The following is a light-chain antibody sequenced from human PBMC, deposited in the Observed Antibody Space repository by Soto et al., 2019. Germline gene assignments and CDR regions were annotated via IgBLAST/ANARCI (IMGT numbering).Light chain of an antibody. CDR3: QQSYSTPLT. CDR1: QSISSY. J-gene: IGKJ4*01. Sequence: DIQMTQSPSSLSASVGDRVTITCRASQSISSYLNWYQQIPGKAPKLLIYAASSLQRGVPSRFSGSGSGTDFTLTISSLQPEDFATYYCQQSYSTPLTFGGGTKVEIK. V-gene: IGKV1-39*01. CDR2: AAS.